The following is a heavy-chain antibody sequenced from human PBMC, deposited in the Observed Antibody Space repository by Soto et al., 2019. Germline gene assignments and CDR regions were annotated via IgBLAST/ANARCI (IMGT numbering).Heavy chain of an antibody. CDR2: INHSGIT. V-gene: IGHV4-34*01. D-gene: IGHD1-1*01. CDR1: GGSFSGYF. CDR3: VRGPYNYNSRYFDY. Sequence: ETLSLTCTVSGGSFSGYFWTWIRQPPGKGLEWLAEINHSGITNYNPSVESRVSMSVDTSKNQFSLRLYSVTAADTAVYYCVRGPYNYNSRYFDYWGQGTLVTVSP. J-gene: IGHJ4*02.